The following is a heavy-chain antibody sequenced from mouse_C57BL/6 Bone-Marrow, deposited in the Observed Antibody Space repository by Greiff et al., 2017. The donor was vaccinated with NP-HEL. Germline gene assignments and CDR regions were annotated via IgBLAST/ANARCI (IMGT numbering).Heavy chain of an antibody. V-gene: IGHV5-6*02. CDR2: ISSGGSYT. J-gene: IGHJ2*01. CDR3: AGRFPNYFDY. Sequence: EVKLVESGGDLVKPGGSLKLSCAASGFTFSSYGMSWVRQTPDKRLEWVATISSGGSYTYYPDSVKGRFTISRDNAKNTLYLQMSSLKSEDTAMYYCAGRFPNYFDYWGQGTTLTVSS. CDR1: GFTFSSYG.